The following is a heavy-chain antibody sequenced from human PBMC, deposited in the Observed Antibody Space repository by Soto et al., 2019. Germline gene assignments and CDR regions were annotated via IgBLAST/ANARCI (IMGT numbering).Heavy chain of an antibody. CDR3: ARDPPYTSSWSYFDY. J-gene: IGHJ4*02. D-gene: IGHD6-13*01. Sequence: PGGSLRLSCAASGFSFSDYSMSWVRQAPWKWLEWLSSITSTGSYIYYADSVKGRFTISRDNAGSSLFLQMNSLRADDTAVYYCARDPPYTSSWSYFDYWGQGTLVTVSS. CDR1: GFSFSDYS. V-gene: IGHV3-21*01. CDR2: ITSTGSYI.